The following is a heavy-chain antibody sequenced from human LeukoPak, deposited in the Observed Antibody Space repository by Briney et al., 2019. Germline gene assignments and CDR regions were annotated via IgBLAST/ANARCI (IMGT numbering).Heavy chain of an antibody. CDR3: ARLSYRPLYGMDV. V-gene: IGHV4-34*01. D-gene: IGHD1-26*01. J-gene: IGHJ6*02. Sequence: SETLSLTCAVYGGSFSGYYWSCIRQPPGKGLEWIGEINHNGSTNYNPSLKSPVTISVDTSKNQFSLTLSSVTAADTAVYSSARLSYRPLYGMDVWGQGTPVTVSS. CDR1: GGSFSGYY. CDR2: INHNGST.